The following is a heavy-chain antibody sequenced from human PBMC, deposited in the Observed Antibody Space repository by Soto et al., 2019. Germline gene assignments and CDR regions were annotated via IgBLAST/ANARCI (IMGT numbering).Heavy chain of an antibody. CDR2: ISPNFGTT. V-gene: IGHV1-69*13. J-gene: IGHJ4*02. CDR1: RYTFTSYG. CDR3: AIEYSSSPPYYPLGY. D-gene: IGHD6-6*01. Sequence: SVKPSCKAPRYTFTSYGISWVRQAPGQGLEWMGGISPNFGTTNYAQKFQGRVTITADETTSTAYMELSSLRSEDTAVYYCAIEYSSSPPYYPLGYWGQGTLVTVSS.